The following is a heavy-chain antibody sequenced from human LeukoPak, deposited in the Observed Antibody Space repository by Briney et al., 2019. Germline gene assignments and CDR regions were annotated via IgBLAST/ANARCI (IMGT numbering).Heavy chain of an antibody. V-gene: IGHV4-59*01. CDR2: IYYSGST. D-gene: IGHD3-22*01. CDR1: GGSISSYY. Sequence: SETLSLTCTVSGGSISSYYWSWIRQPPGKGLEWIGYIYYSGSTNYNPSLGSRVTISVDTSKNQFSLKLSSVTAADTAVYYCARMNYDSSGYYYHDYWGQGTLVTVSS. CDR3: ARMNYDSSGYYYHDY. J-gene: IGHJ4*02.